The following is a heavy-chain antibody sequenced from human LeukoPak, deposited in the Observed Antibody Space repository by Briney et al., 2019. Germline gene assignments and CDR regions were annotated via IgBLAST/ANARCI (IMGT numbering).Heavy chain of an antibody. CDR3: ARLRRDNSGDYFDY. V-gene: IGHV5-51*01. J-gene: IGHJ4*02. CDR1: GYIFTKYW. Sequence: GESLQISCKGSGYIFTKYWIGWVRQLPGKGLEWMGIIYPGDSDTRYSPSFQGQVTISADKSISTAYLQWSSLKASDTAMYYCARLRRDNSGDYFDYWGQGTLVTVSS. CDR2: IYPGDSDT. D-gene: IGHD3-22*01.